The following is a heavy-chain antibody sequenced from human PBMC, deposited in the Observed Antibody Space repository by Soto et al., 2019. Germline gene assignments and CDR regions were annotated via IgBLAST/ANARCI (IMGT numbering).Heavy chain of an antibody. Sequence: QVQLVQSGADVKTPGASVRVSCKASGYTFTGYYVHWVREAPGQGLEWMGWINPETGGTSYVQKFQGTVTLSRDTSINTAYLELSRLRFDDAAVYFCARERYQVISDGMDVWGQGTTVTVSS. CDR1: GYTFTGYY. D-gene: IGHD2-2*01. J-gene: IGHJ6*02. V-gene: IGHV1-2*02. CDR2: INPETGGT. CDR3: ARERYQVISDGMDV.